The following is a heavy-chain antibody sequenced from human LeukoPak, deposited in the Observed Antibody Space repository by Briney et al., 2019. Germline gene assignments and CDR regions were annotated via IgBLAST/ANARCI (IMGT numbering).Heavy chain of an antibody. J-gene: IGHJ4*02. CDR1: GFTFSDYG. CDR2: IKPDGSEK. V-gene: IGHV3-7*01. Sequence: GGSLRLSCAASGFTFSDYGMHWVRQAPGKGLEWVAKIKPDGSEKDHVDSVKGRFTISRDNAKNSLYLQLNSLRAEDTAVYYCARSRFYFDYWGQGTLVTVSS. CDR3: ARSRFYFDY.